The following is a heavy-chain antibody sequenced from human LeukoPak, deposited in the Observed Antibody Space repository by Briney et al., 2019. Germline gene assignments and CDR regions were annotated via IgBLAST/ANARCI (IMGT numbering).Heavy chain of an antibody. D-gene: IGHD5-12*01. Sequence: PSETLSLTCTVSGGSVSSSSYYWGWIRQPPGKGLEWIGSVYYSGSTYYNPSLKSRVTISVDTSKNQFSLKLSSVTAADTALYYCARRLRGFDSWGQGTLVTVS. CDR3: ARRLRGFDS. CDR2: VYYSGST. V-gene: IGHV4-39*01. CDR1: GGSVSSSSYY. J-gene: IGHJ5*01.